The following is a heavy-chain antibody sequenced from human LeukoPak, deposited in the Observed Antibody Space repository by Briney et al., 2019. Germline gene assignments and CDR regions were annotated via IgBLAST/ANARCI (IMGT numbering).Heavy chain of an antibody. Sequence: GRSLRLSCAASGFTFSSYTLHWVRQAPGKGLEWVAVISYDGNNKYYADSVKGRFTISRDNSKNTLYLQMNSLRTEDTAVYYCARVLAPAAAGSAEYFQHWGQGTLVTVSS. J-gene: IGHJ1*01. CDR2: ISYDGNNK. V-gene: IGHV3-30-3*01. CDR1: GFTFSSYT. D-gene: IGHD6-13*01. CDR3: ARVLAPAAAGSAEYFQH.